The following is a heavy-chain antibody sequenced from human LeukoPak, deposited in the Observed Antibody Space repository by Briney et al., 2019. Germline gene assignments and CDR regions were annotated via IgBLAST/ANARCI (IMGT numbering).Heavy chain of an antibody. CDR2: IYSGGST. J-gene: IGHJ6*03. D-gene: IGHD3-10*01. Sequence: GGSLRLSCAASGLTVSSNYMSWVRQAPGKGLEWVSVIYSGGSTYYADSVKGRFTISRDNSKNTLYLQMNSLKAEDTAVYYCARELWFGESSYYYYYYYMDVWGKGTTVTISS. CDR1: GLTVSSNY. CDR3: ARELWFGESSYYYYYYYMDV. V-gene: IGHV3-66*01.